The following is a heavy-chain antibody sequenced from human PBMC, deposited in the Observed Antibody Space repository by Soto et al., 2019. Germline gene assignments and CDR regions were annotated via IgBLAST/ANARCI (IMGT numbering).Heavy chain of an antibody. Sequence: QLQLQASGPGLVKPSETLSLTCTVSGGSIDRSNYYWDWIRQPPGKGLEWIGTTYYNGNDYYNPSLKSRVTMSGDTSKNQFSLKLISVTAADTAVYYWARHFVALVITGWGYLGQGTLVTVSS. D-gene: IGHD3-22*01. CDR3: ARHFVALVITGWGY. V-gene: IGHV4-39*01. J-gene: IGHJ4*02. CDR1: GGSIDRSNYY. CDR2: TYYNGND.